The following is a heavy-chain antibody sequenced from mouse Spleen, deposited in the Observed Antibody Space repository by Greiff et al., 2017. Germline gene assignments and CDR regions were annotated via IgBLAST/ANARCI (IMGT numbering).Heavy chain of an antibody. D-gene: IGHD2-1*01. Sequence: LQESGPELVKPGASVKISCKASGYAFSSSWMNWVKQRPGKGLEWIGRIYPGDGDTNYNGKFKGKATLTADKSSSTAYMQLSSLTSEDSAVYFCARGGKGDYAMDYWGQGTSVTVSS. CDR3: ARGGKGDYAMDY. CDR2: IYPGDGDT. V-gene: IGHV1-82*01. CDR1: GYAFSSSW. J-gene: IGHJ4*01.